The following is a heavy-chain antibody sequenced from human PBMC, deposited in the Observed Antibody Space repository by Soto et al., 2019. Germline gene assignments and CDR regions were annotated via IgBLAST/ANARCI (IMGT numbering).Heavy chain of an antibody. CDR1: VWSFSGYY. CDR2: INHSGST. J-gene: IGHJ5*02. CDR3: ERGLGYCSSTSCYNNWLDH. D-gene: IGHD2-2*01. V-gene: IGHV4-34*01. Sequence: PSETLSLTCSFYVWSFSGYYWSWIRQPPVNWLEWIGEINHSGSTNYNPYLKSRVTISVDTSKNQFSLKLSSVTAADTAVYYCERGLGYCSSTSCYNNWLDHWGQGTMVTVSS.